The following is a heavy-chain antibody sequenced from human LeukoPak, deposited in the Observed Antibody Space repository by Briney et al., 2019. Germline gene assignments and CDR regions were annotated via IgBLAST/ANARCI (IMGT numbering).Heavy chain of an antibody. CDR1: GYTFTGYY. CDR3: ARGVVDIVATMGIDY. Sequence: ASVKVSCKASGYTFTGYYMHWVRQAPGQGLEWMGWINPTSGGTNYAQKFQGRVTMTRDTSISTAYMELSRLRSDDTGVYYCARGVVDIVATMGIDYWGQGTLVTVSS. D-gene: IGHD5-12*01. V-gene: IGHV1-2*02. CDR2: INPTSGGT. J-gene: IGHJ4*02.